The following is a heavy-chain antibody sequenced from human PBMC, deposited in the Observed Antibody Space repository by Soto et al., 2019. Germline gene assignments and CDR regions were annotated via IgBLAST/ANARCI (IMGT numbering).Heavy chain of an antibody. V-gene: IGHV4-39*01. D-gene: IGHD3-22*01. Sequence: PSETLSLTCTVSGGSVSSDNHYWTWIRQPPGKGLEWIGSIYYSGSTYYNPSLKSRVTISVDTSKNQFSLKLSSVTAADTAVYYCARVWSSGYYQYNWFDPWGQGTLVTVSS. J-gene: IGHJ5*02. CDR2: IYYSGST. CDR3: ARVWSSGYYQYNWFDP. CDR1: GGSVSSDNHY.